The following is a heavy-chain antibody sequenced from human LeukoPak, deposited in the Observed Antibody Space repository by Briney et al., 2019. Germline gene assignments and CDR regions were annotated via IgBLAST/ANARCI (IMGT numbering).Heavy chain of an antibody. V-gene: IGHV5-51*01. CDR3: ARHYYDYVWGSYGVDY. J-gene: IGHJ4*02. CDR2: IYPGDSDT. CDR1: GYSFSNYW. D-gene: IGHD3-16*01. Sequence: GESLKISCKGSGYSFSNYWIGWVRQMPGKGLEWMGIIYPGDSDTRYSPSFQGQVTISADKSISTAYLQWSSLKASDTAMYYCARHYYDYVWGSYGVDYWGQGTLVTVSS.